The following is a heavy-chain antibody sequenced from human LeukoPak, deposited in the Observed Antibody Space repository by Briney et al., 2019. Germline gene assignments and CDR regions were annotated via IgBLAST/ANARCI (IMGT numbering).Heavy chain of an antibody. D-gene: IGHD2-2*02. CDR1: GYTFTGYY. CDR2: INPNNGGT. Sequence: ASAKVSCKASGYTFTGYYMHWVRQAPGQGLEWMGWINPNNGGTNYAQKFQGRVTMTRDTSISPAYMELSRLRSDDTAVYYCARVAHQYCSSTSCYTFWFDPWGQGTLVTVSS. CDR3: ARVAHQYCSSTSCYTFWFDP. J-gene: IGHJ5*02. V-gene: IGHV1-2*02.